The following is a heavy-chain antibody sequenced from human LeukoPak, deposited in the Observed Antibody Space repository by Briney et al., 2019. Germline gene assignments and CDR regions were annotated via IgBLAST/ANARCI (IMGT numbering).Heavy chain of an antibody. V-gene: IGHV1-18*01. CDR1: DYTFSSYG. J-gene: IGHJ4*02. CDR3: ARVRYRLAETYIDY. D-gene: IGHD3-16*01. CDR2: ISAHNGNT. Sequence: ASVKVSCKASDYTFSSYGINWVRQAPGQGLEWMGWISAHNGNTKYAQKFQGRVTMTRDTSISTAYMELSRLRSDDTAVYYCARVRYRLAETYIDYWGQGTLVTVSS.